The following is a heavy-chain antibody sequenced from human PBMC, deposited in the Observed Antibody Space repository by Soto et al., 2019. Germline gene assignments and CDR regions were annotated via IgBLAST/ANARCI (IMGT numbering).Heavy chain of an antibody. Sequence: QVQLVESGGGVVQPGRSLRLSCAASGFTFNNYGIHWVRQAPGKGLEWVTVISNDGSHKYYADSVKGRLTISRDNSKNTALLQINSLRAEDTAKYYCAKDPVLAASHGIDWGQGTMVTVSS. CDR3: AKDPVLAASHGID. D-gene: IGHD6-13*01. CDR2: ISNDGSHK. J-gene: IGHJ3*01. V-gene: IGHV3-30*18. CDR1: GFTFNNYG.